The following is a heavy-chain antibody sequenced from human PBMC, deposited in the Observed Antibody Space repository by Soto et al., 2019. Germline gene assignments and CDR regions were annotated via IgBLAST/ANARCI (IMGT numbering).Heavy chain of an antibody. Sequence: PGGSLRLSCAASGFTFSSYGMHWVRQAPGKGLEWVAVISYDGSNKYYADSVKGRFTISRDNSKNTLYLQMNSLRAEDTAVYYCAKDRGSPPRDFWSGYFDYWGQGTLVTVSS. J-gene: IGHJ4*02. CDR1: GFTFSSYG. CDR2: ISYDGSNK. D-gene: IGHD3-3*01. V-gene: IGHV3-30*18. CDR3: AKDRGSPPRDFWSGYFDY.